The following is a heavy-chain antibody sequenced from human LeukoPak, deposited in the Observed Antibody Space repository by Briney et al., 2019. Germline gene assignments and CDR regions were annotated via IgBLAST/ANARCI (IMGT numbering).Heavy chain of an antibody. CDR2: IKYDGSST. CDR1: GFTLSSYW. V-gene: IGHV3-74*03. J-gene: IGHJ4*02. CDR3: ARTDYLDY. Sequence: GGSLRLSCVTSGFTLSSYWMHWVRQAPGKGLVWVSRIKYDGSSTTYADSVKGRFTVSRDIAKNTMYLQMNSLRAEDTAVYYCARTDYLDYWGQGALVTVSS.